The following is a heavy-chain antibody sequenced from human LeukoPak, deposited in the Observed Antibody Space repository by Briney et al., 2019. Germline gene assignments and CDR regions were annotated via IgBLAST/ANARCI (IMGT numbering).Heavy chain of an antibody. CDR1: GYTFSGSY. V-gene: IGHV1-2*02. Sequence: ASVNVSCKASGYTFSGSYIHWVRQAPGQGLEWMGWINPKSGDTKYSQKFQGRVSMTSDTSIATAYMELSRLNSDDTAVYYCARDKGSSGWFYHYYFMDLWGRGTTVTVSS. D-gene: IGHD6-19*01. J-gene: IGHJ6*03. CDR2: INPKSGDT. CDR3: ARDKGSSGWFYHYYFMDL.